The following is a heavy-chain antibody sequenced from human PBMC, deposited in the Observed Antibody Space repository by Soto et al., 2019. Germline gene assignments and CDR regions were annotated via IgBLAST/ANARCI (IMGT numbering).Heavy chain of an antibody. J-gene: IGHJ5*02. Sequence: ASVKVSCKASGYTFTSYGIHWVRQAPGQRLEWMGWINAANGDTKYSPKFQGRVTITRDTSASTAYMELSSLRSEDTAVYYCVRRHVSGTGFDWFHPGGRGTLFT. CDR3: VRRHVSGTGFDWFHP. CDR2: INAANGDT. D-gene: IGHD1-1*01. CDR1: GYTFTSYG. V-gene: IGHV1-3*01.